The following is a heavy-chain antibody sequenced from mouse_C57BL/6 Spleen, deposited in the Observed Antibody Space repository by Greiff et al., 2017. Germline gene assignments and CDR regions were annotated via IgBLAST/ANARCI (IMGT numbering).Heavy chain of an antibody. V-gene: IGHV5-17*01. J-gene: IGHJ1*03. CDR1: GFTFSDYG. CDR2: ISSGSSTN. D-gene: IGHD1-1*01. Sequence: EVQLVESGGGLVKPGGSLKLSCAASGFTFSDYGMHWVRQAPEKGLEWVAYISSGSSTNYYADTVKGRFTISRDNAKNTLFLQMTSLRSEDTAMYYCARDTTVVDWYFDVWGTGTTVTVSS. CDR3: ARDTTVVDWYFDV.